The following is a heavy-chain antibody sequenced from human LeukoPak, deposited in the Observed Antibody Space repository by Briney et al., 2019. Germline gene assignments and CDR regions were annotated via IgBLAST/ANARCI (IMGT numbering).Heavy chain of an antibody. CDR1: GYTFTSYY. D-gene: IGHD1-26*01. J-gene: IGHJ5*02. CDR2: INPSGGST. Sequence: GASVKVSCKASGYTFTSYYMHWVRQAPGQGLEWMGIINPSGGSTSYAQKFQGRVTMTRDMSTSTVYMELSSLRSEDTAVYYCARAREGNWFDPWGQGTLVTVSS. CDR3: ARAREGNWFDP. V-gene: IGHV1-46*01.